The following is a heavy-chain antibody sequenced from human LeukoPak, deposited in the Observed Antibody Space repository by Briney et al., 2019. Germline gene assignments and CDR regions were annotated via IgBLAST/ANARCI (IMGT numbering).Heavy chain of an antibody. J-gene: IGHJ2*01. CDR2: INHSGST. D-gene: IGHD2-2*01. Sequence: KPSETLSLTFAVYGXSFSGYYWSWIRQPPGKGLEWIGEINHSGSTNYNPSLKSRVTISVDTSKNQFSLKLSSVTAADTAVYYCAREIPSRYFDLWGRGTLVTVSS. CDR3: AREIPSRYFDL. CDR1: GXSFSGYY. V-gene: IGHV4-34*01.